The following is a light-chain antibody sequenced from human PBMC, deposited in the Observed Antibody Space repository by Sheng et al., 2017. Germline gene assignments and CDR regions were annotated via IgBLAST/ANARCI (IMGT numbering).Light chain of an antibody. V-gene: IGKV3-20*01. J-gene: IGKJ4*01. CDR2: AAS. Sequence: ENVLTQSPDTLSLSPGERATLSCRASESVSRTYLAWFQQKPGQAPRLLIYAASFRATGVPDRFSGSASGTDFTLTISILQSEDFAVYYCQQYDKWPLPFGGGTKVEIK. CDR1: ESVSRTY. CDR3: QQYDKWPLP.